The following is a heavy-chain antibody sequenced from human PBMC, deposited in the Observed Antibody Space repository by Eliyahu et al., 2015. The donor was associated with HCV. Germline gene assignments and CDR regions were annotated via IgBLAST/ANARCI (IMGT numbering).Heavy chain of an antibody. J-gene: IGHJ4*02. CDR3: TNEAPGIDY. CDR1: GYTFDNYA. Sequence: QVQVVQSGAEVKKPGVSVKVSCKASGYTFDNYAFHWVRQAPGQGLEWMGWINRENGDTKYSQKFRDRVTITRDTPATTIYMELSSLRYEDTAVYYCTNEAPGIDYWGQGTLVTVSS. V-gene: IGHV1-3*01. CDR2: INRENGDT.